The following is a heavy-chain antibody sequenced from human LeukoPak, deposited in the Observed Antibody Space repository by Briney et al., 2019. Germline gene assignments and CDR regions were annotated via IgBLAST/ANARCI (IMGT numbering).Heavy chain of an antibody. CDR3: ASSNWFDP. CDR2: IYYSGST. Sequence: SETLSLTCTVSGGSISSHYWSWIRQPPGKGLEWIGYIYYSGSTNYNPSLKSRVTMSVDTSKNQFSLKLSSVTAADTAVYYCASSNWFDPWGQGTLVTVSS. CDR1: GGSISSHY. V-gene: IGHV4-59*11. J-gene: IGHJ5*02.